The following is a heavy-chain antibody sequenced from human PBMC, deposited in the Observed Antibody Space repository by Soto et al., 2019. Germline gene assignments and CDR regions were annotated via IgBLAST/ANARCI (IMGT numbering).Heavy chain of an antibody. CDR1: GGSISSSSYY. J-gene: IGHJ4*02. D-gene: IGHD3-9*01. V-gene: IGHV4-39*01. Sequence: SETLSLTCTVSGGSISSSSYYWGWIRQPPGQGLEWIGSIYYSGSTYYNPSLKSRVTISVDTSKNQFSLKLSSVTAADTAVYYCASTGYYDILTGYDYWGQGTLVTVSS. CDR3: ASTGYYDILTGYDY. CDR2: IYYSGST.